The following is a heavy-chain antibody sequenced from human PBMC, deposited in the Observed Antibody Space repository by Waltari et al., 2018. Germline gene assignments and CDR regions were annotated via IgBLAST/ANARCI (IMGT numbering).Heavy chain of an antibody. D-gene: IGHD3-10*01. V-gene: IGHV4-34*01. CDR3: ARGPRLLWFRELPRKNWFDP. CDR1: GGSFSGYY. J-gene: IGHJ5*02. Sequence: QVQLQQWGAGLLKPSETLSLTCAVYGGSFSGYYWSWIRQPPGKGREWIGEINHSGSTNYNPSLKSLVTISVDTSKNQFSLKLSSVTAADTAVYYCARGPRLLWFRELPRKNWFDPWGQGTLVTVSS. CDR2: INHSGST.